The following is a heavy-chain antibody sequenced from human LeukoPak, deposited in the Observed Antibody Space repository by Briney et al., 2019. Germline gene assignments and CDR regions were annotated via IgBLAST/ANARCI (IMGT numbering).Heavy chain of an antibody. CDR2: ISSSSSTI. CDR3: ARFTRLDADYYDSNGMDV. Sequence: PGGSLRLSCAASGFTFSSYRMTWVRQAPGKGLEWVSYISSSSSTIYYADSVKGRFTISRDNAKNSLYLQMNSLRAEDTAVYYCARFTRLDADYYDSNGMDVWGQGTTVTVSS. V-gene: IGHV3-48*01. J-gene: IGHJ6*02. CDR1: GFTFSSYR. D-gene: IGHD3-22*01.